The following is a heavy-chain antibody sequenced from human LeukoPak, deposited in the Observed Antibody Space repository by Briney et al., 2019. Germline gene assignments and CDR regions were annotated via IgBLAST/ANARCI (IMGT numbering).Heavy chain of an antibody. D-gene: IGHD3-9*01. Sequence: GGSLRLSCAASGFTVSSNYMNWVRQAPGKGLEWVSIIYSGGTTYYADSVKGRFTISRDNSKNTLYLQMNSLRAEDTAVYYCAKDMIGYYRPFEYWGQGTLVTVSS. CDR3: AKDMIGYYRPFEY. CDR1: GFTVSSNY. V-gene: IGHV3-66*01. J-gene: IGHJ4*02. CDR2: IYSGGTT.